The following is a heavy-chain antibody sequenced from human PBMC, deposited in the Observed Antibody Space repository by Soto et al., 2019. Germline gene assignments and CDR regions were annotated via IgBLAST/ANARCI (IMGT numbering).Heavy chain of an antibody. V-gene: IGHV1-18*04. CDR1: GYTFTSYG. CDR2: ISAYNGNT. J-gene: IGHJ4*02. Sequence: QVQLVQSGAEVKKPGASVKVSCKASGYTFTSYGISWVRQAPGQGLEWMGWISAYNGNTNYAQKLQGRVTMTTDTSSSTAYLELRSLRSDDTAVYYYASGMITFGGAQVGDYWGQGTLVTVSS. D-gene: IGHD3-16*01. CDR3: ASGMITFGGAQVGDY.